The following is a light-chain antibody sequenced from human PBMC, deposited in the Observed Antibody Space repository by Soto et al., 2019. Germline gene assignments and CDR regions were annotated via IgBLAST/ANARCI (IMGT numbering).Light chain of an antibody. CDR3: HQYNSWST. Sequence: SVMTQSPDTLSVSPGERATLSCRASKSVGTNLAWYQQKPGRAPRLLIYDASKRATDIPPRFSGGGSGTEFTLTISSLQSEDFAVYHCHQYNSWSTFGQGTKVDIK. V-gene: IGKV3-15*01. J-gene: IGKJ1*01. CDR1: KSVGTN. CDR2: DAS.